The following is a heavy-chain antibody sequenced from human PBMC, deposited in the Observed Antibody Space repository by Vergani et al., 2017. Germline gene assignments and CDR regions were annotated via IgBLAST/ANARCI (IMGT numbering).Heavy chain of an antibody. J-gene: IGHJ4*02. V-gene: IGHV1-69*04. CDR1: GGTFSSYA. D-gene: IGHD3-22*01. CDR3: ARSYYYDSSGALDY. Sequence: QVQLVQSGAEVKKPGSSVKVSCKASGGTFSSYAISWVRQAPGQGLEWMGRIIPILGIANYAQKFQGRVTITADKSTSTAYMGLSSLRSEDTAVYYCARSYYYDSSGALDYWGQGTLVTVSS. CDR2: IIPILGIA.